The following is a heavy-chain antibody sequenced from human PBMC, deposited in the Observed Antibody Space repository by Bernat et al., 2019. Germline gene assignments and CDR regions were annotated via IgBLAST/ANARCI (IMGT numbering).Heavy chain of an antibody. D-gene: IGHD4-17*01. J-gene: IGHJ4*02. CDR3: ARALYGDYVYYFDY. CDR1: GYTFTSYG. Sequence: QVQLVQSGAEVKKPGASVKVSCKASGYTFTSYGISWVRQAPGQGLEWMGWISAYNGNTNYAQKLQGRVTMTTDTATSTAYMELRSLRADDTAVYHCARALYGDYVYYFDYWGQGTLVTVSS. CDR2: ISAYNGNT. V-gene: IGHV1-18*01.